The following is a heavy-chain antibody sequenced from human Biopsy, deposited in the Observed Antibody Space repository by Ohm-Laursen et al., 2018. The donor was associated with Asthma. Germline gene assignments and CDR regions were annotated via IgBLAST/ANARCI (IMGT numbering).Heavy chain of an antibody. J-gene: IGHJ6*02. CDR1: GGYTGSSDHH. Sequence: SDTLSLTCRVSGGYTGSSDHHWAWIRQAPGKGLEWIGCVFWSGSTHYSRSLERRVSISIDTATNEFSMKLWSVTPADTAVYSCARVVSYGDIYFGIDVWGPGNTVVVS. CDR2: VFWSGST. D-gene: IGHD4-17*01. CDR3: ARVVSYGDIYFGIDV. V-gene: IGHV4-30-4*02.